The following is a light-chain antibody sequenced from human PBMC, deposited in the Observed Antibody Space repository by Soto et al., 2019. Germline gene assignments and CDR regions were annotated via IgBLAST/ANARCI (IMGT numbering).Light chain of an antibody. CDR3: QHFKSYSGA. V-gene: IGKV1-5*03. Sequence: DIKMTQSPSTLSGSVGDRVTITCRASQTISSLLAWYQQKPGKAPKLLIYKASTLKSGVPSRFSGSGSGTEFTLTISSLQHDAFATYYCQHFKSYSGAFGQVTKVELK. CDR1: QTISSL. J-gene: IGKJ1*01. CDR2: KAS.